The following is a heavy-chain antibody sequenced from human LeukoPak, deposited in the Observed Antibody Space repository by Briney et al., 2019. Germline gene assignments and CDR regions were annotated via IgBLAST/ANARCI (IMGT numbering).Heavy chain of an antibody. J-gene: IGHJ5*02. CDR1: GGSISSSNW. CDR2: IKSKTDGGTT. CDR3: TTDLLSLITMVRGVRTDVRFDP. V-gene: IGHV3-15*01. D-gene: IGHD3-10*01. Sequence: ETLSLTCAVSGGSISSSNWWSWVRQAPGKGLEWVGRIKSKTDGGTTDYAAPVKGRFTISRDDSKNTLYLQMNSLKTEDTAVYYCTTDLLSLITMVRGVRTDVRFDPWGQGTLVTVSS.